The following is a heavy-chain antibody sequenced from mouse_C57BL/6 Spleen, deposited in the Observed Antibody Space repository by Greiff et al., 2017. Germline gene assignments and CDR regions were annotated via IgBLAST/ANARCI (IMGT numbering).Heavy chain of an antibody. CDR3: AREGYCSKPYFDY. J-gene: IGHJ2*01. V-gene: IGHV1-22*01. CDR1: GYTFTDYN. CDR2: INPNNGGT. Sequence: VQLQQSGPELVKPGASVKMSCKASGYTFTDYNMHWVKQSHGQSLEWIGYINPNNGGTSYNQKFKGKATLTVNTSSSTAYMELRSLTSEDSAVYYCAREGYCSKPYFDYWGKGTTLTVSS. D-gene: IGHD2-5*01.